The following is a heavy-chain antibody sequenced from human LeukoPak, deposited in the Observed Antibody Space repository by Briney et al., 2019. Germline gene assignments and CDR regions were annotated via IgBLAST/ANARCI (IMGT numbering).Heavy chain of an antibody. CDR1: GGSISSYY. D-gene: IGHD4-23*01. Sequence: SETLSLTCTVSGGSISSYYWSWIRQPPGKGLEWIGYIYYSGSTNYNPSLKSRVTISVDTSKNQFSLKLSSVTAADTAVYYCARDGGNSGAFDIWGQGTMVTVSS. J-gene: IGHJ3*02. CDR2: IYYSGST. V-gene: IGHV4-59*01. CDR3: ARDGGNSGAFDI.